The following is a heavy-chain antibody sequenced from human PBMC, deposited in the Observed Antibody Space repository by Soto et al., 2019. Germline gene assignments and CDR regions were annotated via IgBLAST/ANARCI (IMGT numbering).Heavy chain of an antibody. D-gene: IGHD6-6*01. J-gene: IGHJ6*02. CDR2: ISGSGGST. V-gene: IGHV3-23*01. Sequence: EVQLLESGGGLVQPGGSLRLSCAASGFTFSSYAMSWVRQAPGRGLEWVSAISGSGGSTYYADSVKGRFTISRDNSKNTLYLQMNSLRAEDTAVYYCAKRRGSSFSVYGMDVWGQGTTVTVSS. CDR3: AKRRGSSFSVYGMDV. CDR1: GFTFSSYA.